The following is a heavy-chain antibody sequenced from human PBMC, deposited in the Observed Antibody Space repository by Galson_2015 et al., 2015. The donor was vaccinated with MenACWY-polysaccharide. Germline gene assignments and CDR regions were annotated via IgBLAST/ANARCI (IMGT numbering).Heavy chain of an antibody. CDR2: IYHSGST. CDR1: DYSIRSGYF. Sequence: ETLSLTCAVSDYSIRSGYFWGWIRQPPGKGLEWIGSIYHSGSTYYNPSLKSRVTISVDTSKNQFSLKLSSVTATDTAVYYCARVEKYSGSYYILHWGQGTLVTVSS. J-gene: IGHJ4*02. CDR3: ARVEKYSGSYYILH. D-gene: IGHD1-26*01. V-gene: IGHV4-38-2*01.